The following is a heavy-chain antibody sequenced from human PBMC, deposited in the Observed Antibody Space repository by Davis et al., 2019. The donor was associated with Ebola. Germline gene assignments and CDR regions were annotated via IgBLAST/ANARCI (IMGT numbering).Heavy chain of an antibody. Sequence: ASVKVSCKASGYTFTNYYMHWVRQAPGQGLEWMGMINPNDGRTIYAQKFQGRVTVTRDTSTTTVYMDLSSLRAEDTAVYYCAKDDYHSGSPFDYWGQGTLVTVSS. V-gene: IGHV1-46*01. J-gene: IGHJ4*02. CDR2: INPNDGRT. CDR1: GYTFTNYY. D-gene: IGHD1-26*01. CDR3: AKDDYHSGSPFDY.